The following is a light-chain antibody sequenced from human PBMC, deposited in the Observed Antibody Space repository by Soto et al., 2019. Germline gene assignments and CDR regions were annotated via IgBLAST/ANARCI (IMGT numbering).Light chain of an antibody. CDR2: DAS. V-gene: IGKV1-5*01. Sequence: DIQMTQSPSTLSASVGDRVTITCRARQSISSWLAWYQQKPGKAPKLLIYDASSLESGVPSRFSGSGSGTEFTLTISSLQPDDFATYYCQQYKSYPCTFGQGTKVEIK. CDR1: QSISSW. J-gene: IGKJ1*01. CDR3: QQYKSYPCT.